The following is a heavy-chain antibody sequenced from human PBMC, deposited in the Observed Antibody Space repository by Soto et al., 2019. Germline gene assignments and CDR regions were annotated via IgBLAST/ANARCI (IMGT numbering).Heavy chain of an antibody. J-gene: IGHJ5*02. D-gene: IGHD1-26*01. V-gene: IGHV3-9*01. CDR3: VRSSGSQPRAGWFDP. CDR2: ISWNGVTI. Sequence: EVHLLESGGGLAQPGGSRRLPCAASGFNFDDHAMHWVRQAPGKGLEWVSGISWNGVTINYADSVKGRFTISRDNAKRTLHLQMNSLRPEDTAIYYCVRSSGSQPRAGWFDPWGQGTLVTVS. CDR1: GFNFDDHA.